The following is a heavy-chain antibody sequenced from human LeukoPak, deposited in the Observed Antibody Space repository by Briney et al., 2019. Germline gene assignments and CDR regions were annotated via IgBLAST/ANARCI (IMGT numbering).Heavy chain of an antibody. CDR1: GGSFSGYY. CDR2: INHSGST. Sequence: SETLSPTCAVYGGSFSGYYWSWIRQPPGKGLEWIGEINHSGSTNYNPSLKSRVTISVDTSKNQFSLKLSSVTAADTAVYYCARGDYYYGMDVWGKGTTVTVSS. V-gene: IGHV4-34*01. CDR3: ARGDYYYGMDV. J-gene: IGHJ6*04.